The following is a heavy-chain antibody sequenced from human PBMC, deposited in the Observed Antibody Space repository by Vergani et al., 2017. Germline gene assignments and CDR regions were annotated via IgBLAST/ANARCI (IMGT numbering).Heavy chain of an antibody. CDR3: AKDLITMVRGVLYGMDV. Sequence: QVQLVESGGGVVQPGRSLRLSCAASGFTFSSYGMHWVRQAPGKGLEGVAVISYDGSNKYYADSVKGRFTISRDNSENTLYLQMNSLRAEDTAVYYCAKDLITMVRGVLYGMDVWGQGTTVTVSS. CDR1: GFTFSSYG. J-gene: IGHJ6*02. V-gene: IGHV3-30*18. CDR2: ISYDGSNK. D-gene: IGHD3-10*01.